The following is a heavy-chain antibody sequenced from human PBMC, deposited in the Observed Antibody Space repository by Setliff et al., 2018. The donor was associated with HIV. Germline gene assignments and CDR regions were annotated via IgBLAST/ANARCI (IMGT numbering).Heavy chain of an antibody. Sequence: ASVKVSCKTSGYTFTSYVINWVRQAPGQGLEWMGWINTNAGSPTYAQGFTGRFVFSLDTSVSTAYLQISSLQAEDSAVYYCATAYMKAPSRDSSGWYYFAYWGQGTLVTVSS. CDR1: GYTFTSYV. V-gene: IGHV7-4-1*02. CDR2: INTNAGSP. CDR3: ATAYMKAPSRDSSGWYYFAY. J-gene: IGHJ4*02. D-gene: IGHD6-19*01.